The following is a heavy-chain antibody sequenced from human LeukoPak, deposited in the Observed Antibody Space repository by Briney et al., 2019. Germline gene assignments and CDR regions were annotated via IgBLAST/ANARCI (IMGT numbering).Heavy chain of an antibody. D-gene: IGHD6-13*01. V-gene: IGHV1-18*01. CDR3: ARDTSIAAPGTY. J-gene: IGHJ4*02. Sequence: ASVKVSCKASGYTFTNYGINWVRQAPGQGLEWMGWISAYNGNTNYAQKLQGRVTMTTDTFTSTAYMELRSLRSDDTAVYYCARDTSIAAPGTYWGQGTLVTVSS. CDR2: ISAYNGNT. CDR1: GYTFTNYG.